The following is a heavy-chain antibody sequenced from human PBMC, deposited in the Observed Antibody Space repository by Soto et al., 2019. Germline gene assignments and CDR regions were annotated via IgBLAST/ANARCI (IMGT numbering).Heavy chain of an antibody. J-gene: IGHJ6*02. CDR2: INPNSGGT. CDR3: ARGRYCSSTSCYTTPNYCRWV. CDR1: GYTFTGYY. V-gene: IGHV1-2*04. D-gene: IGHD2-2*02. Sequence: ASVKVSCKASGYTFTGYYMHWVRQAPGQGLEWMGWINPNSGGTNYAQKFQGWVTMTRDTSISTAYMELSRLRSDDTAVYYCARGRYCSSTSCYTTPNYCRWVCGRQSTFTVAS.